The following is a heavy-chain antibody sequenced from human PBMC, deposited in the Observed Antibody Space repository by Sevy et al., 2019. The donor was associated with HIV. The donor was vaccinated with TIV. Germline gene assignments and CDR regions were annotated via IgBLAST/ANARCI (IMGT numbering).Heavy chain of an antibody. J-gene: IGHJ6*02. Sequence: GGSLRLSCAASEFTVSSNYMSWVRQAPGKGLEWVSVIYSGGSTYYADSVKGRFTISRDNSQNTVYLQMNSLRAEDTAVYYCAREDIVLGGGNYYGMDVWGQGTTVTVSS. D-gene: IGHD2-15*01. CDR1: EFTVSSNY. CDR3: AREDIVLGGGNYYGMDV. V-gene: IGHV3-53*01. CDR2: IYSGGST.